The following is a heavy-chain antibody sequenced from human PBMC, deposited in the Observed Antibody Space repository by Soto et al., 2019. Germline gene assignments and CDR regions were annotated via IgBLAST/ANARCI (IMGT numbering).Heavy chain of an antibody. CDR2: ISGSGGST. V-gene: IGHV3-23*01. J-gene: IGHJ5*02. CDR1: GFTFSSYA. Sequence: GGSLRLSCAASGFTFSSYAMSWVRQAPGKGLEWVSAISGSGGSTYYADSVKGRFTISRDNSKNTLYLQMNSLRAEDTAVYYCAKDGYCSSTSCYWGTKWFDPWGQGTLVTVSS. D-gene: IGHD2-2*03. CDR3: AKDGYCSSTSCYWGTKWFDP.